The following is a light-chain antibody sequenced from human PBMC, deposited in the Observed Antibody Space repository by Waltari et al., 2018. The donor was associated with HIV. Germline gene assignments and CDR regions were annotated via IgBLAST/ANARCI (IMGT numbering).Light chain of an antibody. Sequence: YELTQPPSVSVSPGQTVSITCSGDTLGDKYACWYQQRSGQSPVVVIYQDTKRPSGIPERFSGSNSGNTATLTISGTQAVDEAIYYCQAWDSGIHFGGGTKLTVL. CDR2: QDT. V-gene: IGLV3-1*01. J-gene: IGLJ2*01. CDR3: QAWDSGIH. CDR1: TLGDKY.